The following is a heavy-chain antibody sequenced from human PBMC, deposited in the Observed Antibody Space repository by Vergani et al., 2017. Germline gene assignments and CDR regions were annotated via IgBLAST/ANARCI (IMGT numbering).Heavy chain of an antibody. V-gene: IGHV1-69*13. D-gene: IGHD3-22*01. J-gene: IGHJ5*02. CDR1: GDTFSNYA. CDR3: ARGASYFDSGGYADT. CDR2: MIPTFDSR. Sequence: QVQLLQSGAAVRKPGSSVTVSCKASGDTFSNYAITWVRQAPGQGLQWMGRMIPTFDSRNYAPRFQGRVTLTEDASASTAYMELTSLTSEDTAVYFCARGASYFDSGGYADTWVQGSLVTVS.